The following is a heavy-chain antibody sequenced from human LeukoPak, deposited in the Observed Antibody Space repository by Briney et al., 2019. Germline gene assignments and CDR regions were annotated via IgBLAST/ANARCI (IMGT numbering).Heavy chain of an antibody. CDR2: ISYGGSNK. CDR1: GFTFSSYA. D-gene: IGHD5-12*01. CDR3: ASILYSGYYLDY. Sequence: PGGSLRLSCAASGFTFSSYAMHWVRQAPGKGLEWVAVISYGGSNKYYADSVKGRFTISRDNSKNTLYLQMNSLRADHTALYYCASILYSGYYLDYWGQGTLVTVSS. V-gene: IGHV3-30*04. J-gene: IGHJ4*02.